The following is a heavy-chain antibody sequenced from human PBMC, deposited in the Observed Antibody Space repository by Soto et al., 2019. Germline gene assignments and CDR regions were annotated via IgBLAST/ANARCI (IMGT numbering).Heavy chain of an antibody. D-gene: IGHD6-13*01. Sequence: SENRSLTSTVSGGSISSSSYYGGWIRQHPGKRLEWIGSIYYSGSTYYNPSLKSRVTLSVDTSKNQFSLKLSSVTAADTAAYYCARIDSSSWYMDYYYGMDVWGQGTTVT. CDR3: ARIDSSSWYMDYYYGMDV. V-gene: IGHV4-39*01. J-gene: IGHJ6*02. CDR2: IYYSGST. CDR1: GGSISSSSYY.